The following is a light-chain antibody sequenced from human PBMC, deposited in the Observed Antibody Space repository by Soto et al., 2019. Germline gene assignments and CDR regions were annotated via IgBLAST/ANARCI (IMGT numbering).Light chain of an antibody. V-gene: IGLV2-14*01. J-gene: IGLJ2*01. CDR2: DVS. Sequence: QSALTQPASVSGSPGQSITISCTGTSSDIGGYNYVSWYQQHPGKAPKLMIYDVSNRPSGVSDRFSGSKSGNTASLTISGLQAEDGADYYCSSSTSSSADVVFGGRTKLTVL. CDR3: SSSTSSSADVV. CDR1: SSDIGGYNY.